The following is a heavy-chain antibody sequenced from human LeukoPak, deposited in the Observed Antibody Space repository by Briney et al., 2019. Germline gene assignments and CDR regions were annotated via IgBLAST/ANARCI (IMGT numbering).Heavy chain of an antibody. D-gene: IGHD6-25*01. CDR3: ARVVSGFDP. CDR2: INHSGST. V-gene: IGHV4-34*01. J-gene: IGHJ5*02. Sequence: SETLSLTCAVYGGSFSGYYWSWIRQPPGKGLEWIGEINHSGSTNYNPSLKSRVTISVDTSKNQFSLKLSSVTAADTAVYYCARVVSGFDPWGPGNLVTVSS. CDR1: GGSFSGYY.